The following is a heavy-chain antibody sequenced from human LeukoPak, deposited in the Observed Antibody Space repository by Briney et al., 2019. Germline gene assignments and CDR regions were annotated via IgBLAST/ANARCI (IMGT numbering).Heavy chain of an antibody. D-gene: IGHD7-27*01. CDR1: GGSISSSSYY. CDR3: ARQLGIPGWFDP. J-gene: IGHJ5*02. Sequence: SETLSLTCTVSGGSISSSSYYWGWIRQPPGKGLEWIGSIYYSGSTYYNPSLKSRVTISVDTSKNQFSLKLSSVSAADTTVYYCARQLGIPGWFDPWGRGTLVTVSS. V-gene: IGHV4-39*01. CDR2: IYYSGST.